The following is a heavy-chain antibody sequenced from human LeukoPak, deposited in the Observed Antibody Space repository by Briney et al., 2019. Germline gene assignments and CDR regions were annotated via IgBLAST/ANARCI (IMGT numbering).Heavy chain of an antibody. CDR3: ARLDRLGATVDY. CDR1: GGSISGYY. D-gene: IGHD1-26*01. Sequence: PSVTLSLTCTVSGGSISGYYWRWIRQPPGKGLEWIGYIYSSGSTNYNPSLKSRVTISVDASKNQLSLKLSSVPAADAAVYYCARLDRLGATVDYWGQGTLVTVSS. CDR2: IYSSGST. J-gene: IGHJ4*02. V-gene: IGHV4-4*09.